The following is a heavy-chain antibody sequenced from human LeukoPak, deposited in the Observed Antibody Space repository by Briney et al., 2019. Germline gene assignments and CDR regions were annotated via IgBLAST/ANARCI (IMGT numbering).Heavy chain of an antibody. CDR1: GFTFSSYG. J-gene: IGHJ4*02. CDR3: ARDGEIVVVPAVAFVDY. V-gene: IGHV3-33*01. D-gene: IGHD2-2*01. Sequence: GGSLRLSCAASGFTFSSYGMHWVRQAPGKGLEWVALIWYDGSNKYYADSVKGRFTISRDNSKNTLYLQMNSLRAENTAVYYCARDGEIVVVPAVAFVDYWGQGTLVTVSS. CDR2: IWYDGSNK.